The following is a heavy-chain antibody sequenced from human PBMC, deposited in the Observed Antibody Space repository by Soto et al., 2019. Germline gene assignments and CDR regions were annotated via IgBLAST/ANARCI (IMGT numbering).Heavy chain of an antibody. V-gene: IGHV3-23*01. Sequence: EVQLLESGGGLVQPGGSLRLSCAASGFTFSSYAMNWVRQAPGKGLEWVSVISGSGDSTYYADSVKGRFTISRDNSKNTLYLQMNSLRAEDKAVYYCARRGPGTYFDYWGQGTLVTVSS. J-gene: IGHJ4*02. CDR1: GFTFSSYA. CDR2: ISGSGDST. D-gene: IGHD6-13*01. CDR3: ARRGPGTYFDY.